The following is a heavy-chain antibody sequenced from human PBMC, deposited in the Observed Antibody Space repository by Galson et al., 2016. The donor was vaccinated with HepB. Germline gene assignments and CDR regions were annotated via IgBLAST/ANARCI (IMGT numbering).Heavy chain of an antibody. V-gene: IGHV1-24*01. J-gene: IGHJ6*02. CDR1: GYSLTEVF. D-gene: IGHD1-1*01. Sequence: SVKVSCKVSGYSLTEVFMHWVRQAPGKGLEWMGGFDREDAETIYAQNLQGRLTMSEDTSTDTAYMELSSLRSEDTAVYYCATEGPTGTSLQSSVLRLYGMDVWGQGTTVTVSS. CDR3: ATEGPTGTSLQSSVLRLYGMDV. CDR2: FDREDAET.